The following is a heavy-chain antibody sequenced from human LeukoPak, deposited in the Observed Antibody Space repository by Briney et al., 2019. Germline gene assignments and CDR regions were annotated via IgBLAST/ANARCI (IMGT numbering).Heavy chain of an antibody. J-gene: IGHJ4*02. CDR2: INHSGST. CDR3: ARGGSKWEPPEYYFDY. CDR1: GGSFSGYY. V-gene: IGHV4-34*01. D-gene: IGHD1-26*01. Sequence: SETLSLTCAVYGGSFSGYYWSWIRQPPGKGLEWIGEINHSGSTNYNPSLKSRVTISVDTSKNQFSLKLSSVTAADTAVYYCARGGSKWEPPEYYFDYWGQGTLVTVSS.